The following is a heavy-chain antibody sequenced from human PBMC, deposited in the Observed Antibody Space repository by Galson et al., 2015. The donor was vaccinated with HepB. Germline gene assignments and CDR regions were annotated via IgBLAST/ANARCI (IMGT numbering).Heavy chain of an antibody. D-gene: IGHD6-13*01. J-gene: IGHJ4*02. CDR3: AKSAGQYSSSWPFDY. CDR2: TYYRSKWYN. CDR1: GDSVSSNSAA. Sequence: CAISGDSVSSNSAAWNWIRQSPSRGLEWLGRTYYRSKWYNDYAVSVKSRITINPDTPKNQFSLQLNSVTPEDTAVYYCAKSAGQYSSSWPFDYWGQGTLVTVSS. V-gene: IGHV6-1*01.